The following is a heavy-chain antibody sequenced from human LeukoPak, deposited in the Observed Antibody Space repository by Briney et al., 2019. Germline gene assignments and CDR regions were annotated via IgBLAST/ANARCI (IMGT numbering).Heavy chain of an antibody. CDR3: ARGGYRDGDVE. V-gene: IGHV4-61*02. J-gene: IGHJ4*02. Sequence: PSETLSLTCTVSGGSISSGSYYWSWIRQPAGKGLEWIGRVYTSGSTNYNPSLKSRVTISIDTSKNQFSLNLSSVTAADTAFYYCARGGYRDGDVEWRQATLVTVSS. CDR1: GGSISSGSYY. CDR2: VYTSGST. D-gene: IGHD5-18*01.